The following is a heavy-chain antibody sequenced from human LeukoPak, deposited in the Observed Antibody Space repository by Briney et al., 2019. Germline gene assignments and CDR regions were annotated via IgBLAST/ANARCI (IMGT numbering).Heavy chain of an antibody. CDR2: ISWNSGHI. D-gene: IGHD6-13*01. V-gene: IGHV3-9*01. J-gene: IGHJ5*02. CDR1: GFTFDDYA. CDR3: ARRAGSSSWYSGWFDP. Sequence: GGSLRLSCAASGFTFDDYAMPWFRQAPGKGLEWVSGISWNSGHIGYVDSVKGRFTISRDNAKNSLYLEMNSLRAEDTALYYCARRAGSSSWYSGWFDPWGQGTLVTVSS.